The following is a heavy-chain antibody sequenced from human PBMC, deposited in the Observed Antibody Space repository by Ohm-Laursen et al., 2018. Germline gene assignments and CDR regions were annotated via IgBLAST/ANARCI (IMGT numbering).Heavy chain of an antibody. CDR1: GFTFSSYA. CDR2: ISSSSSYI. Sequence: SLRLSCAASGFTFSSYAMSWVRQAPGKGLEWVSSISSSSSYIYYADSVKGRFTISRDNAKNSLYLQMNSLRAEDTAVYYCARDSLGYCSSTSCYNPGYWGQGTLVTVSS. CDR3: ARDSLGYCSSTSCYNPGY. J-gene: IGHJ4*02. V-gene: IGHV3-21*01. D-gene: IGHD2-2*02.